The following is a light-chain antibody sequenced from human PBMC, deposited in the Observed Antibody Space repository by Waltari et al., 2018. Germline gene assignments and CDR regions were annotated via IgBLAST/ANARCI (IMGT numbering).Light chain of an antibody. V-gene: IGKV1-17*01. CDR2: GGN. Sequence: DIQMSQSPSTLSASVGDRVTITCRASHGITNYVNWYQQKPWKAPNRLISGGNNVASGVPSRFSGSGSGTEFTLTISSLQPDDLATYYCQQVNIYPLTFGGGTKVEI. CDR1: HGITNY. J-gene: IGKJ4*01. CDR3: QQVNIYPLT.